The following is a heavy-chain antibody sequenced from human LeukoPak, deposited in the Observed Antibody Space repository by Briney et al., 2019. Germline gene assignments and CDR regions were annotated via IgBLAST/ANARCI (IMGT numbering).Heavy chain of an antibody. CDR3: ARGSIRSNYGMDV. J-gene: IGHJ6*02. Sequence: ASVKVSCKASGYTFTSYGISWVRQAPGQGLEWMGRINPNSGDTNYAQKFQGRVTMTRDTSISTAYMELSSLRSEDTAVYYCARGSIRSNYGMDVWGQGTTVTVSS. V-gene: IGHV1-2*06. CDR2: INPNSGDT. CDR1: GYTFTSYG.